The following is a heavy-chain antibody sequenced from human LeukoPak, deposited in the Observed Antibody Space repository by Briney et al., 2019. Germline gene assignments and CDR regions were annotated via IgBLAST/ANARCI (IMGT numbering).Heavy chain of an antibody. CDR3: AKGDPPGSFDY. V-gene: IGHV3-30*18. Sequence: PGGSLRLSCAASGFTFSSYGMHWVRQAPGKGLEWVAVISYDGSNKYYADSVKGRFTISRDNSKNTLYLQMNSLRAEDTAVYYCAKGDPPGSFDYWGQGTLVTVSS. J-gene: IGHJ4*02. CDR1: GFTFSSYG. CDR2: ISYDGSNK. D-gene: IGHD2-21*02.